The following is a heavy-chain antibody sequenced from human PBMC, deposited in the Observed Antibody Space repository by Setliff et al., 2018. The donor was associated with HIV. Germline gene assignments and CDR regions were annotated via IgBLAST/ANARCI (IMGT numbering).Heavy chain of an antibody. Sequence: SETLSLTCSVSDGSIRSYYWSWIRQSPGKGLEWIGDIYHTGKTNYNSALKSRVTTSIDTSKNQFSLKLSSVTAADTAVYYCAKLTPFDYWGQGTLVTVSS. D-gene: IGHD7-27*01. CDR2: IYHTGKT. CDR3: AKLTPFDY. CDR1: DGSIRSYY. V-gene: IGHV4-59*12. J-gene: IGHJ4*02.